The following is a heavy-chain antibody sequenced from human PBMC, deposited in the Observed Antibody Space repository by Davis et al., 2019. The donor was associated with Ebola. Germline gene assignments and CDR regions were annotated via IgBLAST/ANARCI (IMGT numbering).Heavy chain of an antibody. CDR1: GGSISSYY. V-gene: IGHV4-59*01. CDR3: TRVTIFGVGGWFDP. CDR2: IYYSGST. D-gene: IGHD3-3*01. J-gene: IGHJ5*02. Sequence: PSETLSLTCTVSGGSISSYYWSWIRQPPGKGLEWIGYIYYSGSTNYNPSLKSRVTISVDTSKNQFSLKLSSVTAADTAVYYCTRVTIFGVGGWFDPWGQGTLVTVSS.